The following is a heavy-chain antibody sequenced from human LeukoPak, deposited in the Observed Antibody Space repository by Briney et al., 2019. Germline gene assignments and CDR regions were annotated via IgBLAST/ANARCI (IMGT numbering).Heavy chain of an antibody. CDR2: ISSSSSYT. D-gene: IGHD2-2*01. V-gene: IGHV3-11*06. Sequence: GGSLRLSCAASGFTFSDYYMSWIRQAPGKGLEWVSYISSSSSYTNCADSVKGRFTISRDNAKNSLYLQMNSLRAEDTAVYYCARGYCSSTSCYRGGAAFDIWGQGTMVTVSS. CDR1: GFTFSDYY. CDR3: ARGYCSSTSCYRGGAAFDI. J-gene: IGHJ3*02.